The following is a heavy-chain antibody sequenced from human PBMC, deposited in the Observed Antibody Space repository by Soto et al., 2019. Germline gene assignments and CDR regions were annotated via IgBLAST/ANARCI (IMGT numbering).Heavy chain of an antibody. CDR2: IDPSDSYT. CDR3: ATCSGGSCYYFDY. Sequence: GESLKISCKGSGYSFTSYWISWVRQMPGKGLEWMGRIDPSDSYTNYSPSFQGHVTISADKSISTAYLQWSSLKASDTAMYYCATCSGGSCYYFDYWGQGTLVTVSS. V-gene: IGHV5-10-1*01. D-gene: IGHD2-15*01. J-gene: IGHJ4*02. CDR1: GYSFTSYW.